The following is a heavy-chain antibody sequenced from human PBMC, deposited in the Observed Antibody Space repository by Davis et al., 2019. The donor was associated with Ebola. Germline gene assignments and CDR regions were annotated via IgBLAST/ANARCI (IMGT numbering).Heavy chain of an antibody. Sequence: GSLRLSCAASGFTFSDYYMSWIRQAPGKGLEWIGYIYYSGSTNYNPSFKSRVTISVDTSKNQFSLKLSSVTAADTAVYYCASSSSSWFWYFDLWGRGTLVTVSS. CDR1: GFTFSDYY. V-gene: IGHV4-59*01. J-gene: IGHJ2*01. CDR2: IYYSGST. D-gene: IGHD6-13*01. CDR3: ASSSSSWFWYFDL.